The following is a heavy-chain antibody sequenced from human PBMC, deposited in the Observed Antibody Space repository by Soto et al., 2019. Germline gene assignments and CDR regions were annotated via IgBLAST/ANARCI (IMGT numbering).Heavy chain of an antibody. Sequence: ASVKVSCKGFGYSFMKYGINWVRQAPGQGLEWVGWISPYSGYNHYAQKFHGRPTTTTDTAASTAYMELRILRSADTALYYCAREASVLIPAAHPSRFDSWGQGTLVTVSS. CDR2: ISPYSGYN. CDR1: GYSFMKYG. CDR3: AREASVLIPAAHPSRFDS. V-gene: IGHV1-18*01. J-gene: IGHJ4*02. D-gene: IGHD2-2*01.